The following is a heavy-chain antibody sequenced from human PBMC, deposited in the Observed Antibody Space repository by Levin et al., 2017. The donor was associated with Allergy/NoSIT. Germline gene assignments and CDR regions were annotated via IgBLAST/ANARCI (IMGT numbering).Heavy chain of an antibody. CDR2: ISTSSSYI. V-gene: IGHV3-21*01. J-gene: IGHJ4*02. CDR1: GFTFSSYS. D-gene: IGHD2-2*01. CDR3: ASSLRPGSSENY. Sequence: GSVKVSCAASGFTFSSYSMNWVRQAPGKGLEWVSSISTSSSYIYYADSMKGRFTISRDNAKNSLFLQMNSLRAEDTAVYYCASSLRPGSSENYWGQGTLVTVSS.